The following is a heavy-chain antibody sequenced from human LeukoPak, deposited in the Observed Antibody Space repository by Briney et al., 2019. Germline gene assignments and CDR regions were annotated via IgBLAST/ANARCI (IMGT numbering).Heavy chain of an antibody. CDR1: GFTVSRYW. CDR2: MNVEGNYI. Sequence: GGSLRLSCAASGFTVSRYWMHWGRQAPGKGLVWVARMNVEGNYIDYAESVKGRFTISRDSATKTLYLQMTSVSAEDTAVSSCARDLTGPYDHWGQGTLVTVSS. J-gene: IGHJ4*02. CDR3: ARDLTGPYDH. D-gene: IGHD3-22*01. V-gene: IGHV3-74*01.